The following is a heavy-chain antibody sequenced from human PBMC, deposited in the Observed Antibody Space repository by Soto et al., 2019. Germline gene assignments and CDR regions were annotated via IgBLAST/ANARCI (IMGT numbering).Heavy chain of an antibody. J-gene: IGHJ6*02. V-gene: IGHV1-69*02. CDR1: GGTFSSYT. D-gene: IGHD2-15*01. CDR2: IIPILGIA. Sequence: SVKVSCKASGGTFSSYTISWVRQAPGQGLERMGRIIPILGIANYAQKFQGRVTITADKSTSTAYMELSSLRSEDTAVYYCARTYCSGGSCSGQTSYYYGMDVWGQGTTVTVSS. CDR3: ARTYCSGGSCSGQTSYYYGMDV.